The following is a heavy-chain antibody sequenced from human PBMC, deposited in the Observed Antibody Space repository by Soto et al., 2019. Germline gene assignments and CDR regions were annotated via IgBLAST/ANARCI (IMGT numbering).Heavy chain of an antibody. CDR3: ARQKIQDYDDYHMDV. Sequence: SETLSLTCTVSGGSISSYYWSWIRQPPGKGLEWIGYIYYSGSTNYNPSLKSRVTISVDTSKNQFSLKLSSVTAADTAVYYCARQKIQDYDDYHMDVCGKGTTVTGSS. CDR1: GGSISSYY. V-gene: IGHV4-59*08. D-gene: IGHD4-17*01. CDR2: IYYSGST. J-gene: IGHJ6*03.